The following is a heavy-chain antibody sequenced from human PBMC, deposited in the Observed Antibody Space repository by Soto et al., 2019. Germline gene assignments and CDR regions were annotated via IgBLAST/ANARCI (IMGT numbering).Heavy chain of an antibody. CDR1: GGSISGYF. D-gene: IGHD3-16*01. V-gene: IGHV4-4*07. CDR2: IYSAGST. Sequence: QLQLQESGPGLVKPSETLSLICTVSGGSISGYFWSWVRQPAGKGLEWIGRIYSAGSTNYNPSLKSRVTMSVDTSQIQFSLKLTSVTVADTAMYFCVRGDVFDIWGRGTIVSVSS. J-gene: IGHJ3*02. CDR3: VRGDVFDI.